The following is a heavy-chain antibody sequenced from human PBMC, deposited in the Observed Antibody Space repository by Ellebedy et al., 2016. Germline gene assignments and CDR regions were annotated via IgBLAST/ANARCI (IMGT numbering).Heavy chain of an antibody. CDR2: ISAYNGNT. CDR1: GYTFTSHG. V-gene: IGHV1-18*01. D-gene: IGHD1-26*01. J-gene: IGHJ4*02. CDR3: ASTVGAYFDY. Sequence: ASVKVSCKASGYTFTSHGISWVRQAPGQGLEWMGWISAYNGNTNYAQKLQGRVTMTTDTATSTAYMELRSLRSDDTAVYYCASTVGAYFDYWGQGTLVTVSS.